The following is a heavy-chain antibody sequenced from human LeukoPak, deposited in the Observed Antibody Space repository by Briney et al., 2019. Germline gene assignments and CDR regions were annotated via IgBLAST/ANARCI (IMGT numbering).Heavy chain of an antibody. CDR3: ARVRKYSSSWYWFDP. V-gene: IGHV3-11*05. J-gene: IGHJ5*02. CDR2: ISSSSSYT. CDR1: GFTFSDYY. Sequence: PGGSLRLSCAASGFTFSDYYMSWIRQAPGKGLEWVSYISSSSSYTNYADSVKGRFTISRDNAKNSLYLQMNSLRAEVTAVYYCARVRKYSSSWYWFDPWGQGTLVTVPS. D-gene: IGHD6-13*01.